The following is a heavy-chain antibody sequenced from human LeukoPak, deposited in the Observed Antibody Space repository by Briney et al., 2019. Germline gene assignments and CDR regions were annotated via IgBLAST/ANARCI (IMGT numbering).Heavy chain of an antibody. Sequence: GSLSLSCAASGFTFSSYAMSWVRQAPGKGLEWVSAISGSGGSTYYADSVKGRFTISSDNSKNTLYLQMNSLRAEDTAVYYCAKGFIADSSGYYDYYFDYWGQGTLVTVSS. CDR3: AKGFIADSSGYYDYYFDY. CDR2: ISGSGGST. V-gene: IGHV3-23*01. CDR1: GFTFSSYA. D-gene: IGHD3-22*01. J-gene: IGHJ4*02.